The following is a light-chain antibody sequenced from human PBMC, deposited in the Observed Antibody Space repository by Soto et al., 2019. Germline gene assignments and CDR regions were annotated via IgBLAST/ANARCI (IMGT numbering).Light chain of an antibody. CDR1: QSVLYSSNNKNY. V-gene: IGKV4-1*01. J-gene: IGKJ1*01. Sequence: DIVKTQSPDSLAVSLGERATINCKSSQSVLYSSNNKNYLAWYQQKPGQPPKLLIYWASTRESGVPDRFSGSGSGTDFTLTISSLQAEDVAVYYCQKYYSTPRTFGQGTKVEIK. CDR3: QKYYSTPRT. CDR2: WAS.